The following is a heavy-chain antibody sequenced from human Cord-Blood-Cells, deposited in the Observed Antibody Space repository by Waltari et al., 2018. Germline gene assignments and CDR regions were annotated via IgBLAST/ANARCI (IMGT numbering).Heavy chain of an antibody. J-gene: IGHJ2*01. Sequence: QVQLVESGGGVVQPGRSLRLSCAASGFTFSSYGMHWVRQAPGKGLEWVAVIWYDGSNKYYADSVKGRVTISRDNSKNTLYLQMNSLRAEDTAVYYCARDSPLTGDWYFDLWGRGTLVTVSS. CDR1: GFTFSSYG. D-gene: IGHD7-27*01. CDR3: ARDSPLTGDWYFDL. V-gene: IGHV3-33*01. CDR2: IWYDGSNK.